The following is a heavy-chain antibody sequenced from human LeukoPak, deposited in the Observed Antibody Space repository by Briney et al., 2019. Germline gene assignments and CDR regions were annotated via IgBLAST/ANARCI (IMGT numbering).Heavy chain of an antibody. CDR1: GYSITSSSW. CDR3: ARDRPRRDGYGTYYYYGMDV. CDR2: IYHSGTT. J-gene: IGHJ6*02. D-gene: IGHD5-24*01. V-gene: IGHV4-28*03. Sequence: SETLSLTCAVSGYSITSSSWWGWIRQPPGKGPEWIGYIYHSGTTYYNPSLQSRVTMSVDTSKNQFSLKLSSVTAADTAVYYCARDRPRRDGYGTYYYYGMDVWGQGTTVTVSS.